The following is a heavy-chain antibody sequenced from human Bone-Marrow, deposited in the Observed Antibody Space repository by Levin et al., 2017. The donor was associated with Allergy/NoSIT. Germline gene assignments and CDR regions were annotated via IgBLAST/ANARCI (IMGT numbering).Heavy chain of an antibody. CDR2: IRKKEFGGTT. Sequence: GGSLRLSCTTSGFTFGDYAMSWFRQAPGKGLEWVGLIRKKEFGGTTEYAASAKGRFSISRDESKSTAYLQMNSLKTEDTAVYFCTRDDYGTYGLDCWGQGTLVIVSS. V-gene: IGHV3-49*03. D-gene: IGHD4-17*01. CDR3: TRDDYGTYGLDC. CDR1: GFTFGDYA. J-gene: IGHJ4*02.